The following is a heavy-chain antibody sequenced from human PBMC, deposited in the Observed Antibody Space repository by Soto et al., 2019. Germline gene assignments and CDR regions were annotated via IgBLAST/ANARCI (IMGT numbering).Heavy chain of an antibody. CDR3: AREADIVVVPAAMPDY. Sequence: QVQLVQSGSELKKPGASVKVSCKASGYTFTSYAMNWVRQAPGQGLEWMGWINTKTGNPTYAQGFTGRFVFSLDTSVSTAYLQVCSLKAEDTAVYYCAREADIVVVPAAMPDYWGQGTLVTVSS. CDR2: INTKTGNP. D-gene: IGHD2-2*01. V-gene: IGHV7-4-1*01. J-gene: IGHJ4*02. CDR1: GYTFTSYA.